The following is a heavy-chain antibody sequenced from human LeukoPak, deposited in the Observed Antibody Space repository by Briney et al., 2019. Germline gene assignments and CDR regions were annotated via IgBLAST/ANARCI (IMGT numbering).Heavy chain of an antibody. CDR3: AKGGEFAAAGETIDC. V-gene: IGHV3-23*01. CDR1: GFTFSNYA. Sequence: PGGSLRLSCATSGFTFSNYAMTWVRQAPGKGLEWVSVISGRGGSTYYADSVKGRCTISRDNSKNTIYLQMNSLRAEDTALYYCAKGGEFAAAGETIDCWGQGTLVTVSS. CDR2: ISGRGGST. J-gene: IGHJ4*02. D-gene: IGHD6-13*01.